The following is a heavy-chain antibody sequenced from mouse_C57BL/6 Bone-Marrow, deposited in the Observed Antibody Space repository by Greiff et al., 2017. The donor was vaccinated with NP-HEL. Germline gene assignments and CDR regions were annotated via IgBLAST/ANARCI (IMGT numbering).Heavy chain of an antibody. V-gene: IGHV1-82*01. CDR2: IYPGDGDT. Sequence: VQLQPSGPELVKPGASVKISCTASGYAFSSSWMNWVKQRPGKGLEWIGRIYPGDGDTNYNGKFKGKATLTADTSSSTAYMQLSSLTSEDSAVYFCARKGDWGQGTTLTVSS. CDR3: ARKGD. J-gene: IGHJ2*01. CDR1: GYAFSSSW.